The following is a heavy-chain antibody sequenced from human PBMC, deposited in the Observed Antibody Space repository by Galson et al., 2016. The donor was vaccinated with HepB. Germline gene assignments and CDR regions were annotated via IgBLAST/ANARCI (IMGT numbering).Heavy chain of an antibody. CDR2: MNPNSAGI. J-gene: IGHJ4*02. D-gene: IGHD2-15*01. V-gene: IGHV1-2*04. Sequence: SVKVSCKASGYTFKGYYIHWLRQAPGQGLEWMGWMNPNSAGINYAQKFQDWVTMTRDKSISTAYMELSRLKSDDTAVYCCARGRGGVAVLVGADFGYWGQGTLVTVSS. CDR3: ARGRGGVAVLVGADFGY. CDR1: GYTFKGYY.